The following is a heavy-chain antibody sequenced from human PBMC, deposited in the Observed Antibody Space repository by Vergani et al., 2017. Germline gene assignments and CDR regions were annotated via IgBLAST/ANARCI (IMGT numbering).Heavy chain of an antibody. CDR2: ISAYNGNT. V-gene: IGHV1-18*01. J-gene: IGHJ6*03. D-gene: IGHD6-6*01. CDR1: GYTFTSYG. CDR3: ARLSIAARVGLNYYYYMDV. Sequence: QVQLVQSGAEVKKPGASVKVSCKASGYTFTSYGISWVRQAPGQGLEWMGWISAYNGNTNYAQKLQGRVTMTTDTSTSSAYMELRSLRSDDTAVYYCARLSIAARVGLNYYYYMDVWGKGTTVTVSS.